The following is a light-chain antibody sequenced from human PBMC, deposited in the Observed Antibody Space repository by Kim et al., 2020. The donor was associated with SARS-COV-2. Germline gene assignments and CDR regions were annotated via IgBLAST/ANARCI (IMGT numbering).Light chain of an antibody. CDR1: QTVLYNSNNKNY. CDR3: QQYYSTPPS. CDR2: WAS. V-gene: IGKV4-1*01. J-gene: IGKJ2*03. Sequence: RSTLNCKSSQTVLYNSNNKNYLAWYQQKPGQAPKLLIYWASIRESGVSDRFSGSGSETDFTLTISRLQAEDVAVYYCQQYYSTPPSLGQGTKLEI.